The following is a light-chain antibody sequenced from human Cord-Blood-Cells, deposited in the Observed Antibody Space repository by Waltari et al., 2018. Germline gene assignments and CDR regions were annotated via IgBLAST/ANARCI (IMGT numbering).Light chain of an antibody. V-gene: IGKV1-5*03. J-gene: IGKJ1*01. CDR3: QQYNSYSWT. CDR1: QSISSL. CDR2: KAS. Sequence: DIQITQSPSTLSASVGDRVTITCLASQSISSLLAWYQQKPGKAPKLLIYKASSLESGVPSRFSGSGSGTEFTLTISSLQPDDFATYYCQQYNSYSWTFGQGTKVEIK.